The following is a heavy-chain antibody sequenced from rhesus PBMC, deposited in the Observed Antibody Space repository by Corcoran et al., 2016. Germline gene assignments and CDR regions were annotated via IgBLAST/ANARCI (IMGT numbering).Heavy chain of an antibody. J-gene: IGHJ5-1*01. CDR2: IYGGSCST. D-gene: IGHD1-44*01. V-gene: IGHV4-143*01. CDR3: VSLQYRSRFDV. CDR1: GGSISDYYY. Sequence: QVQLQESGPGLVKPSETLSLTCAVYGGSISDYYYWSWIRQPPGKGLEWIGQIYGGSCSTYYHPSLKSRVTFSKDPSKIRFSLKLSSVPAADTAVYYCVSLQYRSRFDVWGPGVLVTVSS.